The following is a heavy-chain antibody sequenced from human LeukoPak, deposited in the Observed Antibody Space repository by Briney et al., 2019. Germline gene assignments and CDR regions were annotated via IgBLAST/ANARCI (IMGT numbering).Heavy chain of an antibody. J-gene: IGHJ3*02. CDR3: AKDLHYGSGSFDAFDI. V-gene: IGHV3-74*01. CDR1: EFTFSSYW. D-gene: IGHD3-10*01. Sequence: GGSLRLSCEASEFTFSSYWMHWVRQAPGKGLVWVSRINSDGRTTIYADSVKGRFTISRDNAKNSLYLQMNSLRAEDMALYYCAKDLHYGSGSFDAFDIWGQGTMVTVSS. CDR2: INSDGRTT.